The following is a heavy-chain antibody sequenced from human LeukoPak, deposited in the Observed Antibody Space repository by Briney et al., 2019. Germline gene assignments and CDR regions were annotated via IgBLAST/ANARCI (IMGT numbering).Heavy chain of an antibody. CDR3: ARVEYYSGSYEDY. Sequence: GGSPRLSCAASGFSFGTYTMSWVRQAPGKGLEWLSYITSGSITIDYADSVKGRFTVSRDNPKNSLYLQMNSLRDEDTAVYYCARVEYYSGSYEDYWGQGTLVTVSS. CDR1: GFSFGTYT. D-gene: IGHD3-10*01. V-gene: IGHV3-48*02. CDR2: ITSGSITI. J-gene: IGHJ4*02.